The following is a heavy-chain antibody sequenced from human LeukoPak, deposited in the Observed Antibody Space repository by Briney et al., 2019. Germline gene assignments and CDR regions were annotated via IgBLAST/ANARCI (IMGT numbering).Heavy chain of an antibody. J-gene: IGHJ4*02. V-gene: IGHV3-23*01. CDR3: ARGGSSSWYPNFDY. CDR2: ISGASGGST. CDR1: GFTFSSYA. D-gene: IGHD6-13*01. Sequence: GGSLRLSCAASGFTFSSYAMTWVRQAPGKGLEWVSIISGASGGSTYYADSVKGRFTISTDNSKNTLYLQMNSLRAEDTALYYCARGGSSSWYPNFDYWGQGTLVTVSS.